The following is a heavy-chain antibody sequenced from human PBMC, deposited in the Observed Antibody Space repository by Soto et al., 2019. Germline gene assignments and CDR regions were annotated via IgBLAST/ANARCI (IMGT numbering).Heavy chain of an antibody. CDR3: AKDRGSFCDGGGIIDY. CDR1: GFTFSSYG. J-gene: IGHJ4*02. Sequence: QVQLVESGGGVVQPGRSLRLSCAASGFTFSSYGMHWVRQAPGKGLEWVAVISYDGSNKYYADSVKGRFTISRDNSKNTLYLQMNSLRAEDTAVYYCAKDRGSFCDGGGIIDYWGQGTLVTVSS. V-gene: IGHV3-30*18. D-gene: IGHD2-21*01. CDR2: ISYDGSNK.